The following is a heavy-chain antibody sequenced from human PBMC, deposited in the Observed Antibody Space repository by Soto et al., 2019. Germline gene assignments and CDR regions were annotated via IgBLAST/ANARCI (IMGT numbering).Heavy chain of an antibody. V-gene: IGHV1-18*01. Sequence: ASVKVSCKASVGTFSSYGISWVRQAPGQGLEWMGWISAYDGNTNYAQKLQGRVTMTTDTSTSTAYMELRSLRSDDTAVYYCARFTSSGWYDDDYWGQGTLVTVSS. CDR3: ARFTSSGWYDDDY. CDR1: VGTFSSYG. D-gene: IGHD6-19*01. CDR2: ISAYDGNT. J-gene: IGHJ4*02.